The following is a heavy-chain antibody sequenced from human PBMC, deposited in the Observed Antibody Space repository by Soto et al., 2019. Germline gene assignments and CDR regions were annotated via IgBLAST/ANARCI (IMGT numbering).Heavy chain of an antibody. V-gene: IGHV2-5*02. Sequence: QINLIESGPTLVKPTQTLTLTCTFSGFSLSTSGAAVGWVRQPPGRALEWLALIYWDGDKRYNASLGNRLTITKDTSMNQVVLTLTNGGPADTATYYCAHRATMTIFGLIIYNGIWFDPWGQGTRVIVSS. CDR2: IYWDGDK. J-gene: IGHJ5*02. CDR1: GFSLSTSGAA. CDR3: AHRATMTIFGLIIYNGIWFDP. D-gene: IGHD3-3*01.